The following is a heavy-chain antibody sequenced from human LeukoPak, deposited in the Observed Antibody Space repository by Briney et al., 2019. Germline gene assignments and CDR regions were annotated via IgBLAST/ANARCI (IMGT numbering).Heavy chain of an antibody. CDR1: GYTFTSDG. CDR2: ISAYNGNT. D-gene: IGHD6-19*01. CDR3: ARSKSAVAASEYFQH. V-gene: IGHV1-18*01. Sequence: ASVNVSCTASGYTFTSDGISWVRHGPGQGLEWMGWISAYNGNTSYAQKLQGRVTMTTDTSTSTAYMELRSLRSDDTAVYYCARSKSAVAASEYFQHWGQGTLVTVSS. J-gene: IGHJ1*01.